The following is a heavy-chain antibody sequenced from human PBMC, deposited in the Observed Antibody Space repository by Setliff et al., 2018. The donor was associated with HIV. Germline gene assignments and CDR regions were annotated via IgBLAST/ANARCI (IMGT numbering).Heavy chain of an antibody. J-gene: IGHJ5*02. D-gene: IGHD6-19*01. V-gene: IGHV3-48*04. CDR2: ISSSSSTR. CDR1: GFTFSSYS. Sequence: LRLSCAASGFTFSSYSMNWVRRAPGKGLEWVSYISSSSSTRYYAGSVKGRFTISRENAKNSLYLQMNSLRAEDTAVYYCAREGQEEWLAPSMYNWFDPWGQGTLVTVSS. CDR3: AREGQEEWLAPSMYNWFDP.